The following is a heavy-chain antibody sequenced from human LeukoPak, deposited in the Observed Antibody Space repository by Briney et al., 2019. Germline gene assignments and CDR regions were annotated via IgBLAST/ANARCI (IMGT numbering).Heavy chain of an antibody. CDR1: GFTFSTYN. CDR2: ISTSSNYI. V-gene: IGHV3-21*01. D-gene: IGHD1-26*01. J-gene: IGHJ3*02. CDR3: ARDVGAAAPDAFDI. Sequence: PGGSLRLSCAASGFTFSTYNMNWVRQAPGKGPEWVSSISTSSNYIYYADSVKGRLTISRDNAKNSLYLQMNSLRVEDMDVYYCARDVGAAAPDAFDIWGQGTMVAVSS.